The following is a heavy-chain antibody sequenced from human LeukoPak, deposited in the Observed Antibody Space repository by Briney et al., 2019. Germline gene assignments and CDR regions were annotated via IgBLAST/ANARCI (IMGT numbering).Heavy chain of an antibody. V-gene: IGHV1-3*01. J-gene: IGHJ3*02. D-gene: IGHD6-13*01. CDR2: FNSDKGNT. CDR3: ARAKAAAGSFDAFDI. Sequence: GASVKVSCKASGYTFTNYAIHWVRQAPGQRLEWMGWFNSDKGNTEYSQKFQGRVTMTRDTSTSTVYMELSSLRSEDTAVYYCARAKAAAGSFDAFDIWGQGTMVTVPS. CDR1: GYTFTNYA.